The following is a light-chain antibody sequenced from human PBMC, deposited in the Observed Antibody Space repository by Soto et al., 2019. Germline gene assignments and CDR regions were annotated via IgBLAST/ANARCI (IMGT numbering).Light chain of an antibody. CDR1: QSVSSSF. V-gene: IGKV3-20*01. CDR2: GAS. J-gene: IGKJ2*01. CDR3: QQYGTSPYT. Sequence: EIVLTQSPGTLSLSPGERATFSCRASQSVSSSFLAWYQQKPGQTPRLLIYGASSRATGIPDRFSGSESGTDFTLTISRLEPEDFAVYYCQQYGTSPYTFGQGTKLEIK.